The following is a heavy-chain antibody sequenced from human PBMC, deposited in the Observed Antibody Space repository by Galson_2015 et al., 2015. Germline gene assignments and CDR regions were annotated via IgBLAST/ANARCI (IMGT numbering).Heavy chain of an antibody. Sequence: SLRLSCAASGFTFRDHSMNWVRQAPGKGLEWISYISNGGSTIYYAGSVKGRLTISRDNAKNSLYLQMNSLRDEDTAVYYCARDGPGVLRFLDVWGKGTTVTVSS. CDR3: ARDGPGVLRFLDV. D-gene: IGHD3-3*01. CDR2: ISNGGSTI. CDR1: GFTFRDHS. J-gene: IGHJ6*04. V-gene: IGHV3-48*02.